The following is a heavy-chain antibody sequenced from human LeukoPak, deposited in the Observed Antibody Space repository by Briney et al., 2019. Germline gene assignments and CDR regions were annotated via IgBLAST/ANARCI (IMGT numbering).Heavy chain of an antibody. V-gene: IGHV4-59*01. D-gene: IGHD3-16*01. CDR2: IYYSGSTKYSGST. CDR3: AREGLGELTLDY. CDR1: GGSISSYY. Sequence: SETLSLTCTVSGGSISSYYWSWIRQPPGKGLEWIAYIYYSGSTKYSGSTKYNPSLKSRVTISVDTSNNQFSLKLTSVTAADTAVYYCAREGLGELTLDYWGQGTVVTVSS. J-gene: IGHJ4*02.